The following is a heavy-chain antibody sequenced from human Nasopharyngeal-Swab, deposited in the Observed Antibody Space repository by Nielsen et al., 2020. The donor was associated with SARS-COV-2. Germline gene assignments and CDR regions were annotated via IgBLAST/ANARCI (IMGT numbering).Heavy chain of an antibody. CDR1: GFTFSSYG. D-gene: IGHD6-19*01. J-gene: IGHJ4*02. Sequence: GESLKISCAASGFTFSSYGMHWVRQAPGKGLEWVAVISYDGSNKYYADSVKGRSTISRDNSKNTLYLQMNSLRAEDTAVYYCARSAAFKRRSSGWYYFDYWGQGTLVTVSS. V-gene: IGHV3-30*03. CDR2: ISYDGSNK. CDR3: ARSAAFKRRSSGWYYFDY.